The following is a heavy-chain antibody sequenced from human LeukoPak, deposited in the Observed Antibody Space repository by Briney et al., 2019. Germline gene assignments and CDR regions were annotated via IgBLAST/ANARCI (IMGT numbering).Heavy chain of an antibody. D-gene: IGHD2-15*01. CDR2: ISGSGGST. Sequence: GGSLRLSCAASGFTFSSYAMSWVRQAPGKGLEWVSAISGSGGSTYCADSVKGRFTISRDNSKNTLYLQMNSLRAEDTAVYYCAKDPPCGGGSCYGDYWGQGTLVTVSS. CDR1: GFTFSSYA. J-gene: IGHJ4*02. CDR3: AKDPPCGGGSCYGDY. V-gene: IGHV3-23*01.